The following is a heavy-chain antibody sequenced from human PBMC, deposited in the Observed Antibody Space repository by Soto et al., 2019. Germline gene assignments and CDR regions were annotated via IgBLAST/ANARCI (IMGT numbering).Heavy chain of an antibody. V-gene: IGHV1-46*01. J-gene: IGHJ4*02. CDR1: GDTFTEYY. CDR2: VNPSGGHT. Sequence: QVQLMQSGAEVKKPGASVKVSCKASGDTFTEYYIHWVRQAPGQGLEWMGTVNPSGGHTTYAQHFLGRVTLTRDTCTSTLYRELTRLTSEDTAVYYCARGGHVVVVTAALDYWGQGTLVTVSS. D-gene: IGHD2-21*02. CDR3: ARGGHVVVVTAALDY.